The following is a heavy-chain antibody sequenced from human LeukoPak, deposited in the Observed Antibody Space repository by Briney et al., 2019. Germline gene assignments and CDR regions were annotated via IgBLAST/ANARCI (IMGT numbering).Heavy chain of an antibody. CDR1: GLTLSSKY. J-gene: IGHJ4*02. V-gene: IGHV3-53*01. Sequence: GGSLRLSCAVSGLTLSSKYMSWVRQARGEGLGLSYIIYSGSSTYYADSVKGRFTISRDNAKNTLYLQMNSLRAEDTAVYYCASQTTVRYYFDYWGQGTLVTVPS. CDR3: ASQTTVRYYFDY. CDR2: IYSGSST. D-gene: IGHD4-17*01.